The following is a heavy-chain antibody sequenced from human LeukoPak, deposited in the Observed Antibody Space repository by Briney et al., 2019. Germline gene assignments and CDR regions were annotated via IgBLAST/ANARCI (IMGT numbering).Heavy chain of an antibody. CDR1: GFTFSGSA. CDR3: TSTYYYDSSGYYVFDY. Sequence: GGSLKLSCAAPGFTFSGSAMHWVRQASGKGLEWVGRIRSKANSYATAYAASVKGRFTISRDDSKNTAYLQMNSLKTEDTAVYYCTSTYYYDSSGYYVFDYWGQGTLVTVSS. V-gene: IGHV3-73*01. D-gene: IGHD3-22*01. CDR2: IRSKANSYAT. J-gene: IGHJ4*02.